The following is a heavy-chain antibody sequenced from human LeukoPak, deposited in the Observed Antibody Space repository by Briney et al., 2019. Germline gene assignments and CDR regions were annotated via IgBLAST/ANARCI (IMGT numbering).Heavy chain of an antibody. Sequence: SETLSLTCAVYGRSLSGYYSSWIRHPPGKGLEWIGEINHSGSNNYNPSLKSRVPISVTTSKNQFSWKLSSVNAADTAWFYCARGVGRPGAIWEGFYYLGQGTMVSVCS. CDR2: INHSGSN. CDR1: GRSLSGYY. CDR3: ARGVGRPGAIWEGFYY. J-gene: IGHJ4*02. D-gene: IGHD2-2*01. V-gene: IGHV4-34*01.